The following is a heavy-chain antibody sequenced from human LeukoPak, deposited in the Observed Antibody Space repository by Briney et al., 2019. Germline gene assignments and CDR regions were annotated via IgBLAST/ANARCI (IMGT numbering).Heavy chain of an antibody. CDR1: GGSISSYY. Sequence: SETLSLTCTVSGGSISSYYWSWIRQPAGKGLEWIGRIYTSGSTNYNPSLKSRVTMSVDTSKNQFSLKLSSVTAADTAMYYCARXGTMGNANWFDPWGQGTLVTVSS. J-gene: IGHJ5*02. CDR3: ARXGTMGNANWFDP. V-gene: IGHV4-4*07. CDR2: IYTSGST. D-gene: IGHD7-27*01.